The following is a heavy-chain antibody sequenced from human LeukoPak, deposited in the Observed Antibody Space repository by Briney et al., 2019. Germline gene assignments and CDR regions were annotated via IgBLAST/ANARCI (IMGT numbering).Heavy chain of an antibody. Sequence: SETLSLTCTVSGGSISSGSYYWGWIRQPPGKGLEWIGSIYYSGSTYYSPSLKSRVTISVDTSKNQFSLKLSSVTAADTAVYYCARPNIRYCSGGACSNDGSDYWGQGTLVTVSS. CDR1: GGSISSGSYY. CDR3: ARPNIRYCSGGACSNDGSDY. D-gene: IGHD2-15*01. CDR2: IYYSGST. V-gene: IGHV4-39*07. J-gene: IGHJ4*02.